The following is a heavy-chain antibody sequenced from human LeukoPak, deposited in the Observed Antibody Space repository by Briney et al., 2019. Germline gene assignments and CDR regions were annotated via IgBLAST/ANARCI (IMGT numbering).Heavy chain of an antibody. Sequence: SETLSLTCTVSGGSINSFYWTWIRQPPGKGLEWIGYIYSSGSTNYNPSLKSRVTISVDTSKNQFSLKLSSVTAADTAVYYCARGLRGSYYFDFWGQGTLVTVSS. CDR2: IYSSGST. J-gene: IGHJ4*02. CDR3: ARGLRGSYYFDF. D-gene: IGHD1-26*01. CDR1: GGSINSFY. V-gene: IGHV4-59*01.